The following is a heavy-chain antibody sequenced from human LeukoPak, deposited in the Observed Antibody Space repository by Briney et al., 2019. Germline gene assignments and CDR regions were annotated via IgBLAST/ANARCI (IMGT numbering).Heavy chain of an antibody. CDR3: ARSTRDGCSPIDY. CDR1: GYTFTGHY. Sequence: ASVKVSCKASGYTFTGHYMHWVRQAPGQGLEWMGWINPNSGGTNYAQKFQGRVTMTRDMSTSTVYMELSSLRSEDTAVYYCARSTRDGCSPIDYWGQGTLVTVSS. V-gene: IGHV1-2*02. D-gene: IGHD5-24*01. J-gene: IGHJ4*02. CDR2: INPNSGGT.